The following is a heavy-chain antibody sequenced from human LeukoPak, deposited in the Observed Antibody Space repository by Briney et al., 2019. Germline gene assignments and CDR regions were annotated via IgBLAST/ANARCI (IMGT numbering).Heavy chain of an antibody. J-gene: IGHJ6*03. CDR2: IYYSGST. V-gene: IGHV4-59*01. Sequence: PSETLSLTCTVSGASISGYYWSWVRQPPGKELEWIGYIYYSGSTNYNPSFKSRVTMSVDASKNQFSLNLRSLTAADTAVYHCARYLRTSSTYYMDVWGKGTTVTVSS. CDR1: GASISGYY. CDR3: ARYLRTSSTYYMDV.